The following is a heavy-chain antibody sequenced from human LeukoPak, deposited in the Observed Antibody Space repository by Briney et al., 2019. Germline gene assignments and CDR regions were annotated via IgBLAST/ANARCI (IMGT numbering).Heavy chain of an antibody. CDR2: MSGVGGTT. J-gene: IGHJ4*02. CDR3: AKGSQWLLRGGAYFDS. Sequence: GGSLRLSCEASGFTFNNYAMSWVRQAPGKGLEWVSAMSGVGGTTYYAATVRGRFTISRDNSKNILSLQMNSLRVEDTAIYYCAKGSQWLLRGGAYFDSWGQGTPVSVSS. V-gene: IGHV3-23*01. D-gene: IGHD6-19*01. CDR1: GFTFNNYA.